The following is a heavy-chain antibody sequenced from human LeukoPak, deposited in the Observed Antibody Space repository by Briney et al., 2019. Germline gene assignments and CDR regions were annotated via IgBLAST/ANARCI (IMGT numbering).Heavy chain of an antibody. CDR3: AKDLRGGITMIVGPFDY. V-gene: IGHV3-30*18. CDR1: GFTFSNSD. D-gene: IGHD3-22*01. CDR2: ISYDGSDK. J-gene: IGHJ4*02. Sequence: GRSLRLSCAASGFTFSNSDIHWVRQAPGKGLEWVAIISYDGSDKYYADSVKGRFTISRDNSKNTLYLQMNSLRAGDTAVYYCAKDLRGGITMIVGPFDYWGQGTLVTVSS.